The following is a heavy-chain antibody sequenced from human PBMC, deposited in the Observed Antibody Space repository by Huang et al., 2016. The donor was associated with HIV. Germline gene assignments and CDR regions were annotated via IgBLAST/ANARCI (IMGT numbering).Heavy chain of an antibody. Sequence: QVHLHPRGAGLLRPLEPLPLTCAVYGGSFSDFFWSWIRQSPGKGLEWIGETNHRGQSNYRPSLKGRVTIAVDPSKKQFSLKLKSVTSADTSIYYCARGRGSSWSLFDNWGQGSLITVLS. CDR3: ARGRGSSWSLFDN. CDR1: GGSFSDFF. J-gene: IGHJ4*02. V-gene: IGHV4-34*01. CDR2: TNHRGQS. D-gene: IGHD6-13*01.